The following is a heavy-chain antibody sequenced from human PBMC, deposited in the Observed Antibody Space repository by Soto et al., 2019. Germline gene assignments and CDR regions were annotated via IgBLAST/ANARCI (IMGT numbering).Heavy chain of an antibody. J-gene: IGHJ6*02. Sequence: EVQLLESGGGLVQPGGSLRLSCAASGFTFSSYAMSWVRQAPGKGLELVSAISGSGGSTYYADSGKGRFTISRDNSNNTLYLQMHILSAEDTAVYYCAKGHTYYEFWSGALDGMYVWGQGNTVTVAS. CDR1: GFTFSSYA. CDR3: AKGHTYYEFWSGALDGMYV. CDR2: ISGSGGST. V-gene: IGHV3-23*01. D-gene: IGHD3-3*01.